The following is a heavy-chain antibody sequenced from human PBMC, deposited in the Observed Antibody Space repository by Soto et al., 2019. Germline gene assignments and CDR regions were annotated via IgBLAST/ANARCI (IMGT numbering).Heavy chain of an antibody. V-gene: IGHV1-69*12. CDR3: ASEEIIVAGSLPQYSYSYSGMDV. D-gene: IGHD6-19*01. J-gene: IGHJ6*02. Sequence: QVQLVQSGAEVKKSGSSVQVSCKASGGTFSSYAFTWVRQAPGQGLEWMGGIVPMFGTTSYAQQFQGRVTITAHESTSTSYMELSSLRSEDTAVYYCASEEIIVAGSLPQYSYSYSGMDVWGQGTTVTVSS. CDR2: IVPMFGTT. CDR1: GGTFSSYA.